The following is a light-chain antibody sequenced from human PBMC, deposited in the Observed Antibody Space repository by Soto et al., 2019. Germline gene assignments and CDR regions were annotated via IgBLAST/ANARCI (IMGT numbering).Light chain of an antibody. CDR2: KAS. J-gene: IGKJ1*01. CDR3: QQYNSFSTWT. V-gene: IGKV1-5*03. Sequence: DIQMTQSPSTLSASVGDRVTITCRASQSISSWLAWYQQKPGKAPRLLIYKASSLQSGVPPRFSGSGSGTEFTLTISSLQPDDFATYYCQQYNSFSTWTFGQGTKAEIK. CDR1: QSISSW.